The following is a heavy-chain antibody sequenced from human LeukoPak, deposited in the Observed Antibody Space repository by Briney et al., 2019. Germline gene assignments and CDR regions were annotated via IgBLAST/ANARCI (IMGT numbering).Heavy chain of an antibody. J-gene: IGHJ4*02. CDR3: ARGAQSYYFDY. CDR1: GGSISSGGYS. V-gene: IGHV4-30-2*01. CDR2: IFHSGSN. Sequence: SQTLSLTCALSGGSISSGGYSCGWIRHPPGKGREWIGYIFHSGSNYSNPPLRSRVTISVDRSKNQFSLKLSSVTAADTAVYYCARGAQSYYFDYGGQGTLVSVSS.